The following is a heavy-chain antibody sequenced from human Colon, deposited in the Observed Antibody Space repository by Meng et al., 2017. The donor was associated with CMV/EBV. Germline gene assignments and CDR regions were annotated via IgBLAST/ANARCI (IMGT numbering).Heavy chain of an antibody. D-gene: IGHD3-16*01. CDR2: IIPILGIA. CDR3: ATIAGRGKNAFDI. J-gene: IGHJ3*02. V-gene: IGHV1-69*02. CDR1: GGTFSSYT. Sequence: SVKVSCKASGGTFSSYTISWVRQAPGQGLEWMGRIIPILGIANYAQKFQGRVTITADKSTSTAYMELSSLRSEDTAVYYCATIAGRGKNAFDIWGQGTMVTV.